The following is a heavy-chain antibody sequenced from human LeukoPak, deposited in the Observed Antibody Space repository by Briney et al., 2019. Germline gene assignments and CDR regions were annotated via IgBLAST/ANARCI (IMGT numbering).Heavy chain of an antibody. CDR1: GFTFSSYS. Sequence: PGGSLRLSCAASGFTFSSYSMNWVRQAPGKGLEWVSSISSSSSYIYYADSVKGRFTISRDNAKNSMYLQMNSLRAEDTAVYYYARGSLGYFDYWGQGTLVTVSS. V-gene: IGHV3-21*01. CDR3: ARGSLGYFDY. CDR2: ISSSSSYI. D-gene: IGHD6-19*01. J-gene: IGHJ4*02.